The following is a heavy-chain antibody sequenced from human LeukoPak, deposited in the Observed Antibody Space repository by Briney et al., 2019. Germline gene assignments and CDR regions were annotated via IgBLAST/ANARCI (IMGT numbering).Heavy chain of an antibody. V-gene: IGHV3-7*01. CDR2: IKQNESEK. CDR3: ARHIFGGDTAYWFDP. D-gene: IGHD5-18*01. J-gene: IGHJ5*02. CDR1: GFTFSNYS. Sequence: GGSLRLSCTAASGFTFSNYSMSWVRQAPVKGLEWVANIKQNESEKFYVDSVKGRFTISRDNAKNSLYLQMNSLRAEDTALYYCARHIFGGDTAYWFDPWGQGTLVTVSS.